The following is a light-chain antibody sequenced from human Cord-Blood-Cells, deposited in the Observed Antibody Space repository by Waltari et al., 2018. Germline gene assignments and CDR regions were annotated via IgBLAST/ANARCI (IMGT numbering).Light chain of an antibody. CDR3: QQYNSYPWT. CDR1: QSISSW. CDR2: KAS. J-gene: IGKJ1*01. Sequence: DIQMTQSPSTLSASVGDRVTSTCRASQSISSWLAWYQQKPGKATKLLIYKASSLESGVPSRFSGSGSGTEFTLTISSLQPDDFATYYCQQYNSYPWTFGQGTKVEIK. V-gene: IGKV1-5*03.